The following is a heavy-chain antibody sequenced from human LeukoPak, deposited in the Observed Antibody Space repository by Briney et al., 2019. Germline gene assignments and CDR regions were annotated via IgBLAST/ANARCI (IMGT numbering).Heavy chain of an antibody. Sequence: GGSLRLSCAASGFTVSSNYMSWVRQAPGKGLEWVSVIYSGGSTYYADSVKGRFTISRDNSKNTLFLQMNRLRPEDAAVYYCAKAPVTTCRGAYCYPFDYWGQGTLVTVSS. J-gene: IGHJ4*02. D-gene: IGHD2-21*01. CDR3: AKAPVTTCRGAYCYPFDY. CDR2: IYSGGST. CDR1: GFTVSSNY. V-gene: IGHV3-53*01.